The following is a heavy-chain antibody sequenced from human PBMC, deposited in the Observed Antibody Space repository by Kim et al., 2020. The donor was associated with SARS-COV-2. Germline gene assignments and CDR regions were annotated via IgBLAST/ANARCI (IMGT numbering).Heavy chain of an antibody. CDR2: IYPGDSDT. D-gene: IGHD6-13*01. CDR3: ASQTRKMVRAAAGTVWEYFDL. Sequence: GESLKISCKGSGYSFTSYWIGWVRQMPGKGLEWMGIIYPGDSDTRYSPSFQGQVTISADKSISTAYLQWSSLKASDTAMYYCASQTRKMVRAAAGTVWEYFDLWGRGTLVTVSS. V-gene: IGHV5-51*01. CDR1: GYSFTSYW. J-gene: IGHJ2*01.